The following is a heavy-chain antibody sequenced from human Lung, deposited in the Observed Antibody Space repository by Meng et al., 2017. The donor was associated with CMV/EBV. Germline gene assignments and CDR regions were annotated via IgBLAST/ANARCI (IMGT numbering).Heavy chain of an antibody. J-gene: IGHJ4*02. CDR3: ATYSRAPAALLAYFNY. V-gene: IGHV3-30*09. CDR2: ISSDGQNK. CDR1: RVTFRNYA. D-gene: IGHD2-2*01. Sequence: GGSLRLSCVVSRVTFRNYAMHWVRQAPGKGPEWVAVISSDGQNKYYADSVKGRFAISRDNLRSTLYLQLSSLRLEDTAVYYCATYSRAPAALLAYFNYWGLGTLVTGSS.